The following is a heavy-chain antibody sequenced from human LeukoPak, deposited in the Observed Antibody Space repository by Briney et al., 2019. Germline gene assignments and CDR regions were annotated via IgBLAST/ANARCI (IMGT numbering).Heavy chain of an antibody. J-gene: IGHJ4*02. CDR2: IYSGGST. CDR1: GFSVSSNY. Sequence: PGGSLRLSCAASGFSVSSNYMNWVRQAPGKGLEWVSVIYSGGSTYYADSVKGRFTISRDSSKNTLFLQMNSLRAEDTAVYYCARGMKYSTGWYYMDVWGQGTLVTVSS. V-gene: IGHV3-53*01. CDR3: ARGMKYSTGWYYMDV. D-gene: IGHD6-19*01.